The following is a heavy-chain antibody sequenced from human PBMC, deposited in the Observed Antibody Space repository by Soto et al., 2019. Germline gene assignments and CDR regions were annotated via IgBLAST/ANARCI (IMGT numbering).Heavy chain of an antibody. Sequence: SVKVSCKASGGTFSSYAISWVRQAPGQGLEWMGGIIPIFGTANYAQKFQGRVTITADESTSTAYMELSSLRSEDTAVYYCARGSLYDSSGYYYPPHHHHGMDVWGQGTTVTVSS. D-gene: IGHD3-22*01. CDR1: GGTFSSYA. CDR2: IIPIFGTA. CDR3: ARGSLYDSSGYYYPPHHHHGMDV. V-gene: IGHV1-69*13. J-gene: IGHJ6*02.